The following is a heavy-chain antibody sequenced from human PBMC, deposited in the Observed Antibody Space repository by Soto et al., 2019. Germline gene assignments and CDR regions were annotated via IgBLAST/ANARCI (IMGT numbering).Heavy chain of an antibody. CDR3: ARVSGGWLHNAGFGY. Sequence: SETLSLTCAVYGGSFSGYYWSWIRQPPGKGLEWIGEINHSGSTNYNPSLKSRVTISVDTSKNQFSLKLSSVTAADTAVYYCARVSGGWLHNAGFGYWGQGTLVTVSS. V-gene: IGHV4-34*01. J-gene: IGHJ4*02. CDR2: INHSGST. D-gene: IGHD5-12*01. CDR1: GGSFSGYY.